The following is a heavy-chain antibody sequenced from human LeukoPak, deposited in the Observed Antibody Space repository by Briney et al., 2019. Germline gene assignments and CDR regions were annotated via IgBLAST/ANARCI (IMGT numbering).Heavy chain of an antibody. D-gene: IGHD6-19*01. CDR1: GFTFSSYA. CDR2: ISSSGGTT. CDR3: AKAGIAVPATPEF. Sequence: GGSLRLSCAASGFTFSSYAMNWVRQAPGKGLEWVSVISSSGGTTYYSDSVKGRFIISRDNSKNTLYLQMNSLRAEDTAVYYCAKAGIAVPATPEFCGQGTQVTVSS. V-gene: IGHV3-23*01. J-gene: IGHJ4*02.